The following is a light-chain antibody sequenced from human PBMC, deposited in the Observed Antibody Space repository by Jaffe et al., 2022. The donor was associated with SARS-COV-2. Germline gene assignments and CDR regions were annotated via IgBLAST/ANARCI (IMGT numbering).Light chain of an antibody. Sequence: EVLLTQSPGALYLSPGERATLSCRASHYVSSSYLAWYQQKPGQAPRLLIYGASSRATDIPDRFSGSGSGTDFTLTITGLEPEDFAVYYCQLYGRSPPCTFGQGTKLEIK. V-gene: IGKV3-20*01. J-gene: IGKJ2*02. CDR3: QLYGRSPPCT. CDR1: HYVSSSY. CDR2: GAS.